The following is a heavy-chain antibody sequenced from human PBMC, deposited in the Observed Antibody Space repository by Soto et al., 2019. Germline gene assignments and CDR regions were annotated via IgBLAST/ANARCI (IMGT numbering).Heavy chain of an antibody. CDR2: LSGGGSNT. CDR3: ARWDGYGDV. Sequence: PGGSLRRSCVASGFSLSTYSMAWVRQTTGKGLARVSGLSGGGSNTFYADSVQGRFTTSVDNSKNTVYLQMNSLRDEDTAVYYCARWDGYGDVWGQGSRVIVAS. V-gene: IGHV3-23*01. CDR1: GFSLSTYS. J-gene: IGHJ4*02. D-gene: IGHD4-17*01.